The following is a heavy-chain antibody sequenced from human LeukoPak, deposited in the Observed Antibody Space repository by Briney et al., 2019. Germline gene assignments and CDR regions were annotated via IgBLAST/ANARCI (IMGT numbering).Heavy chain of an antibody. Sequence: SETLSLTCAVYGGSFSGYYWSWISQPPGKGLEWNGEINHSGSTNYNPALKSRVTISVDTSKNQFSLKLSSVTAADTAVYYCARGGYYDSSGYYMVAIDYWGQGTLVTVSS. CDR1: GGSFSGYY. J-gene: IGHJ4*02. V-gene: IGHV4-34*01. CDR3: ARGGYYDSSGYYMVAIDY. CDR2: INHSGST. D-gene: IGHD3-22*01.